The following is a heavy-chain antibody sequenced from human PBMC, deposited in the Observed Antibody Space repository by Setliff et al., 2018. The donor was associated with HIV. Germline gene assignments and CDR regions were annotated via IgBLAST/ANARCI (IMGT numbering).Heavy chain of an antibody. CDR2: INPNSGGT. V-gene: IGHV1-2*06. CDR1: GYTFNTYY. D-gene: IGHD6-6*01. Sequence: ASVKVSCKASGYTFNTYYIHWVRQAPGQGLEWIGRINPNSGGTNYAQRFQGRVTMTRDTSISTAYMEMTSLRSDDTAVYYCARGWATGANSSPLDVWGEGTTVTSPQ. CDR3: ARGWATGANSSPLDV. J-gene: IGHJ6*04.